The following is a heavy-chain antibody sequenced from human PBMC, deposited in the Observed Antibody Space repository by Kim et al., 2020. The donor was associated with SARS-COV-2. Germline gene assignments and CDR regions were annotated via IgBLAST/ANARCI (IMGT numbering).Heavy chain of an antibody. CDR3: ARSIAARSDFDY. Sequence: NYNPSLKRRVTISVDTSKNQFSLKLSSVTAADTAVYYCARSIAARSDFDYWGQGTLVTVSS. J-gene: IGHJ4*02. V-gene: IGHV4-34*01. D-gene: IGHD6-6*01.